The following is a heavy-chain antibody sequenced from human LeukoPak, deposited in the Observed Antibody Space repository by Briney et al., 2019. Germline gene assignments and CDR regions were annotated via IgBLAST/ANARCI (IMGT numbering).Heavy chain of an antibody. V-gene: IGHV5-51*01. CDR1: GSRFTTYW. CDR3: ARAPTSVSNPYYFDY. CDR2: IYPGDFDT. Sequence: GESLKISCKGSGSRFTTYWIGWVRQMPGKGLEWMGIIYPGDFDTRYSPSFRGQVTISVDKSINTAYLQWSSLKASDTAMYYCARAPTSVSNPYYFDYWGQGALVTVSS. J-gene: IGHJ4*02.